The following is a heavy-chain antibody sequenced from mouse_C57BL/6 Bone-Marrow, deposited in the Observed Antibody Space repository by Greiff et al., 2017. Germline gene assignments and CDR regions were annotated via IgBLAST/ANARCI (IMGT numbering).Heavy chain of an antibody. D-gene: IGHD1-1*01. V-gene: IGHV1-64*01. J-gene: IGHJ1*03. CDR2: IHPNSGST. CDR1: GYTFTSYW. Sequence: VQLQQPGAELVKPGASVKLSCKASGYTFTSYWMHWVKQRPGQGLEWIGMIHPNSGSTNYNEKFKSKATLTVDKSSSTAYMQLSSLTSGDSAVYYCARDGSSYWYFDVWGTGTTVTVTS. CDR3: ARDGSSYWYFDV.